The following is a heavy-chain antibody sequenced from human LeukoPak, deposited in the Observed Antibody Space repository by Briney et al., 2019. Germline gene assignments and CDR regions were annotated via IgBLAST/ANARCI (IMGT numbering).Heavy chain of an antibody. D-gene: IGHD6-19*01. J-gene: IGHJ4*02. V-gene: IGHV1-69*13. CDR1: GGTFSSYA. CDR2: IIPIFGTA. CDR3: ARDVAVAGEPYSFDY. Sequence: SVKVSYKASGGTFSSYAISWVRQAPGQGLEWMGGIIPIFGTANYAQEFQGRVTITADESTSTAYMELSSLRSEDTAVYYCARDVAVAGEPYSFDYWGQGTLVTVSS.